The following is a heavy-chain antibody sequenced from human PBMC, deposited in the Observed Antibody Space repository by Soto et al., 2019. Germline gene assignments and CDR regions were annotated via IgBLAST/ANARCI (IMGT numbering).Heavy chain of an antibody. CDR2: IYHSGSA. J-gene: IGHJ4*02. Sequence: SETLSLTCTVSGGSIRSGGYYWSWVRLRPGKGLEWLGHIYHSGSASLNPSLKTRVTISVDTSKNQFSLNLTSVTAADTALYYCARQYSGYRKIYYLDYWGQGAQVTVSS. CDR1: GGSIRSGGYY. CDR3: ARQYSGYRKIYYLDY. D-gene: IGHD5-12*01. V-gene: IGHV4-31*03.